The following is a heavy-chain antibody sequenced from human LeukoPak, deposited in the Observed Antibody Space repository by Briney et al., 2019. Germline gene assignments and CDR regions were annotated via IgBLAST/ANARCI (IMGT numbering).Heavy chain of an antibody. D-gene: IGHD5-12*01. CDR2: IYHSGST. J-gene: IGHJ4*02. CDR3: ARDGYSGNDGL. Sequence: PSETLFLTCTVSGGSISSYYWSWIRQPPGKGLEWNGYIYHSGSTKYNPSLKSRVTISVDTSKNQLSLKMSSVTAADTAVYYCARDGYSGNDGLWGQGTLVTVSS. V-gene: IGHV4-59*01. CDR1: GGSISSYY.